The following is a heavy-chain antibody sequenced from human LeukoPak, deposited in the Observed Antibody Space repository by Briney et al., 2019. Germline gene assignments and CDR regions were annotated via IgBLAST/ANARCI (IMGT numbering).Heavy chain of an antibody. CDR2: IYNSGST. J-gene: IGHJ5*02. V-gene: IGHV4-59*12. CDR3: ARSTMVNTATGWFDP. D-gene: IGHD4/OR15-4a*01. Sequence: PSETLSLTCTVSGDSISSYYWSWIRQPPGKGLEWMGYIYNSGSTNYNPSLKSRVTMSVDTSKNHMSLKLSSVTAADTAMYYCARSTMVNTATGWFDPWGQGTLVTVSS. CDR1: GDSISSYY.